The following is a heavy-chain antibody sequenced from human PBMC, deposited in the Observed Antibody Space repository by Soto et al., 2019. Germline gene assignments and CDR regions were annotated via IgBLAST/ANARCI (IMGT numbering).Heavy chain of an antibody. CDR3: ARDRGYGGNPWHFDL. D-gene: IGHD4-17*01. J-gene: IGHJ2*01. CDR1: GGTFSSYA. CDR2: IIPIFGTA. V-gene: IGHV1-69*01. Sequence: QVQLVQSGAEVKKPGSSVKVSCKASGGTFSSYAINWVRQAPGQGLEWMGGIIPIFGTANYAQKFQGRVTITADESTSTAYMELSSLRSEDTAVYYCARDRGYGGNPWHFDLWGRGTLVTVSS.